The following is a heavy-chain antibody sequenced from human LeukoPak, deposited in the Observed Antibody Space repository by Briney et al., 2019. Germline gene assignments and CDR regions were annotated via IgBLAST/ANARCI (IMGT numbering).Heavy chain of an antibody. V-gene: IGHV3-48*03. D-gene: IGHD3-10*02. CDR3: AELGITMIGGV. J-gene: IGHJ6*04. Sequence: GGSLRLSCEASGFTFSSYDMSWVRQAPGKGLEWVSYISSSGSTIYYADSVKGRFTISRDNAKNSLYLQMNSLRAEDTAVYYCAELGITMIGGVWGKGTTVTISS. CDR2: ISSSGSTI. CDR1: GFTFSSYD.